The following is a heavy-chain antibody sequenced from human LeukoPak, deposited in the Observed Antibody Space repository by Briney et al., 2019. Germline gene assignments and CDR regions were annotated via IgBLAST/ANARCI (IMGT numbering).Heavy chain of an antibody. D-gene: IGHD6-19*01. V-gene: IGHV4-39*01. CDR2: IYYSGST. CDR3: ARRQWLVPYDY. CDR1: GFTFSSYW. Sequence: GSLRLSCAASGFTFSSYWMSWVRQPPGKGLEWIGSIYYSGSTYYNPSLKSRVTISVDTSKNQFSLKLSSVAAADTAVYYCARRQWLVPYDYWGQGTLVTVSS. J-gene: IGHJ4*02.